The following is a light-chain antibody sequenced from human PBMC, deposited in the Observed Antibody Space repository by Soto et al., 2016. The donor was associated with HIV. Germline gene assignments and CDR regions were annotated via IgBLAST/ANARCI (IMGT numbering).Light chain of an antibody. CDR2: DDV. J-gene: IGLJ2*01. CDR1: NIGTKT. V-gene: IGLV3-21*04. Sequence: SYVLTQAPSVSVAPGETATITCGGNNIGTKTVHWYQQRPGQAPVVVIYDDVDRPSVIPERFSGSNSGNTATLTISRVEGGDEADYYCQVWDSSTDHVIFGGGTKLT. CDR3: QVWDSSTDHVI.